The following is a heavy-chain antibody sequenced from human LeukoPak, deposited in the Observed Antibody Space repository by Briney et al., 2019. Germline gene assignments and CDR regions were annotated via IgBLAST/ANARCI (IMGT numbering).Heavy chain of an antibody. Sequence: SETLSITCRVSGGSLSSGDYCWSWIRQPPGKGLQWIGYIYSSGSTNYNPSLKSRVTISVDTSKNQFSLKLSSVTAADTAVYYCARDDTVIRIAVAGHLFDYWGQGTLVTVSS. D-gene: IGHD6-19*01. CDR1: GGSLSSGDYC. CDR2: IYSSGST. J-gene: IGHJ4*02. CDR3: ARDDTVIRIAVAGHLFDY. V-gene: IGHV4-61*08.